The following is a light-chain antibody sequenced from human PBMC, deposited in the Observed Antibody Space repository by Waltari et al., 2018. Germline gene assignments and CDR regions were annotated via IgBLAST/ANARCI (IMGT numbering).Light chain of an antibody. CDR2: KIS. CDR3: MQGTHWPPWT. Sequence: DVVLTQSPLSLPVPLGQPASIPCRSSQSPLYSDGNTYLNWFQQMPGQSPRRLIYKISNREFGVPDRFSGSGSGTNFTLKINRVEAEDVGLYYCMQGTHWPPWTFGQGTKVEIK. CDR1: QSPLYSDGNTY. V-gene: IGKV2-30*01. J-gene: IGKJ1*01.